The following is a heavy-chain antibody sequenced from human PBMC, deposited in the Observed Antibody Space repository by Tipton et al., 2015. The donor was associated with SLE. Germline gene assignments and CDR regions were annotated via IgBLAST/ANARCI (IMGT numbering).Heavy chain of an antibody. Sequence: GLVKPSETLSLTCAVYGGSFSVHYWSWSWIRQPPGKGLEWIGEIDHSRSTNYNPSLKSRVTISRDTSKNQFSLRLSSVTAADTAVYYCARAAWVSSSSAPLAVVDAFYFDYWGQGTLVTVSS. J-gene: IGHJ4*02. CDR3: ARAAWVSSSSAPLAVVDAFYFDY. V-gene: IGHV4-34*01. CDR1: GGSFSVHY. D-gene: IGHD6-19*01. CDR2: IDHSRST.